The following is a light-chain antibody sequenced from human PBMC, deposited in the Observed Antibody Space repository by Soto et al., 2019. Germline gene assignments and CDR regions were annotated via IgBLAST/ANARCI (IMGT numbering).Light chain of an antibody. V-gene: IGLV2-14*03. Sequence: QSALTQPASVSGSPGQSITSSCTGTSGNIGGYNYVSWYQQHPGKAPKLIIYDVSNRPSGVSDRFSGSKSGYTASLTISGLQTEDEADYYCSSYTTSGTVIFGGGTKLTVL. CDR2: DVS. CDR3: SSYTTSGTVI. J-gene: IGLJ2*01. CDR1: SGNIGGYNY.